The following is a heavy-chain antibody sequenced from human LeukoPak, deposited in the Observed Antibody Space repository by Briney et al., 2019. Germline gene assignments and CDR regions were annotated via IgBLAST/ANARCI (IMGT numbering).Heavy chain of an antibody. J-gene: IGHJ4*02. CDR2: IYYSGST. Sequence: SETLSLTCTVSGGSISSYYWSWIRQPPGKGLEWIGYIYYSGSTNYKPSLKSRVTISVDTSKNQFSLKLSSVTAADTAVYYCATYRYSGSYIVNYWGQGTLVTVSS. D-gene: IGHD1-26*01. CDR1: GGSISSYY. V-gene: IGHV4-59*01. CDR3: ATYRYSGSYIVNY.